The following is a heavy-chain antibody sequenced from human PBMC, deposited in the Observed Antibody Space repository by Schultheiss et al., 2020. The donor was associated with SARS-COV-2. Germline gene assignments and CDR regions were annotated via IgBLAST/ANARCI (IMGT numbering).Heavy chain of an antibody. J-gene: IGHJ4*02. CDR1: GFTFDDYA. D-gene: IGHD2-21*02. CDR2: ISWNSGSI. CDR3: ARDGGYCGGDCYAPIDY. V-gene: IGHV3-9*01. Sequence: GGSLRLSCAASGFTFDDYAMHWVRQAPGKGLEWVSGISWNSGSIGYADSVKGRFTISRDNAKNSLYLQMNSLRAEDTAVYYCARDGGYCGGDCYAPIDYWGQGTLVTVSS.